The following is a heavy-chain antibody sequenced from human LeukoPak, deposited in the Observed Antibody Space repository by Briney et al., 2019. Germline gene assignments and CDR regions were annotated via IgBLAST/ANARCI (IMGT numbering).Heavy chain of an antibody. V-gene: IGHV3-66*02. CDR3: ARDLGIAAAGAFDY. CDR2: IYSGGST. D-gene: IGHD6-13*01. Sequence: GGSLRLSCAASGFTVSSNYMSWVRQAPGKGLERVSVIYSGGSTYYADSVKGRFTISRDNSKNTLYLQMNSLRAEDTAVHYCARDLGIAAAGAFDYWGQGTLVTVSS. CDR1: GFTVSSNY. J-gene: IGHJ4*02.